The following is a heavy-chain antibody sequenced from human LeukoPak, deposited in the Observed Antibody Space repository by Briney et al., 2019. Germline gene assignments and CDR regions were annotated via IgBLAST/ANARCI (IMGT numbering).Heavy chain of an antibody. J-gene: IGHJ4*02. D-gene: IGHD3-10*01. CDR2: IYNNGDT. CDR3: PTSRAVGGKTAY. V-gene: IGHV3-53*01. CDR1: GFAVTTNH. Sequence: GGSLRLSCAGAGFAVTTNHMTWVRQAPGKGLECVSLIYNNGDTFYADSVRGRFTISRDNSRNTVDLQMNSLRLEDTAVYYCPTSRAVGGKTAYWGQGTLVTVSS.